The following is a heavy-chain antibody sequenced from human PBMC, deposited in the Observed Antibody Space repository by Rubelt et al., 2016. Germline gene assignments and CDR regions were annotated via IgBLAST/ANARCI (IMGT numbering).Heavy chain of an antibody. CDR2: IYYSGCT. CDR3: ARSIVGATHWFDP. V-gene: IGHV4-31*03. D-gene: IGHD1-26*01. Sequence: QVQLQQWGAGLLKPSQTLSLTCTVSGGSISSGGYYWSWIRQHPGKGLEWIGYIYYSGCTYYNPSLTCRVTISVDTSKNHFSLKLGSVTAADTAVYYCARSIVGATHWFDPWGQGTLVTVSS. CDR1: GGSISSGGYY. J-gene: IGHJ5*02.